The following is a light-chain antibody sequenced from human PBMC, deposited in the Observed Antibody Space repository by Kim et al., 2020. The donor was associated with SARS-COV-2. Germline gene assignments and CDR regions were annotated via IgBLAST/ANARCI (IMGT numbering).Light chain of an antibody. Sequence: SYELTQPPSVSVAPGETARITCGGNKIPSKGVHWYQQKAGQAPVLVIYNDIDRPSGIPERFSGSNSGNTATLTITRVEAGDEADYYCQGWDTRGDLGVFG. CDR2: NDI. V-gene: IGLV3-21*04. J-gene: IGLJ3*02. CDR3: QGWDTRGDLGV. CDR1: KIPSKG.